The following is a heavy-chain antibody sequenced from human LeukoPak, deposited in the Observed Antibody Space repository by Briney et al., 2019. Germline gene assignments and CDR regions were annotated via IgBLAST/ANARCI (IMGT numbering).Heavy chain of an antibody. D-gene: IGHD2-15*01. Sequence: ASVKVSCKASGYIFNDYYIHWVRQAPGQGLEWMGWINPSSGGTGYAQKFQGRVTMTRDTSISTAYMDLSRLTSDDTAVYYCARVPCVTTTCSPSNWFDPWGQGALVTVSS. CDR3: ARVPCVTTTCSPSNWFDP. J-gene: IGHJ5*02. V-gene: IGHV1-2*02. CDR1: GYIFNDYY. CDR2: INPSSGGT.